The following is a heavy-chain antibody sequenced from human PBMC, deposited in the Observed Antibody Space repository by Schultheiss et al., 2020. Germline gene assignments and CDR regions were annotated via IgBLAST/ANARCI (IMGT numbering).Heavy chain of an antibody. D-gene: IGHD5-12*01. CDR1: GFTFSNYW. J-gene: IGHJ6*02. V-gene: IGHV3-7*01. Sequence: WGSLRLSCAASGFTFSNYWMNWVRQAPGKGLEWVANIKQDGSEKYYVDSVKGRFTISRDNAQNSLYLRMNSLRAEDTAVYYCARMPTSRNTWINYYGVDVWGQGTTVTVSS. CDR2: IKQDGSEK. CDR3: ARMPTSRNTWINYYGVDV.